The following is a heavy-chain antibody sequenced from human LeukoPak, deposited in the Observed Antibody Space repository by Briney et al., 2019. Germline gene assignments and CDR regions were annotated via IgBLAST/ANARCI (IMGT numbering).Heavy chain of an antibody. CDR3: PKALEVTAILDS. V-gene: IGHV3-23*01. Sequence: GGSLRLSCASSGFLISSYAIRCVRQAPGKGLEWVSAISGSGGSTYYADSVKGRFTISTDNSRNMLYLQIHSLRAEDTAVYYGPKALEVTAILDSWGQGTLVTVSS. D-gene: IGHD2-21*02. CDR1: GFLISSYA. J-gene: IGHJ4*02. CDR2: ISGSGGST.